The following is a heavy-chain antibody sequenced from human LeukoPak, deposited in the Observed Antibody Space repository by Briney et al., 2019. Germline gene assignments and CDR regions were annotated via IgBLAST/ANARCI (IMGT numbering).Heavy chain of an antibody. CDR3: VTISGWPDDY. Sequence: ASVEVSCKVSGYTFTDYYMHWVQQAPGKGLEWMGLVDPEDGETIYAEKFQGRVTITADTSTDTAYMELSSLRSEDTAVYYCVTISGWPDDYWGQGTLVTVSS. J-gene: IGHJ4*02. D-gene: IGHD3-10*01. CDR1: GYTFTDYY. CDR2: VDPEDGET. V-gene: IGHV1-69-2*01.